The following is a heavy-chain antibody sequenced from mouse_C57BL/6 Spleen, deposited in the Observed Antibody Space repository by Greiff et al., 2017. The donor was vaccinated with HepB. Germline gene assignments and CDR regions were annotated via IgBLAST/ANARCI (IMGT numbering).Heavy chain of an antibody. CDR3: TDYYGSSGPQYYFDY. J-gene: IGHJ2*01. V-gene: IGHV1-15*01. CDR2: IDPETSGT. D-gene: IGHD1-1*01. Sequence: QVQLQQSGAELVRPGASVTLSCKASGYTFTDYEMHWVKQTPVHGLEWIGAIDPETSGTAYNQKFKGKAILTADKSSSTAYMELRSLTSEDSAVYYCTDYYGSSGPQYYFDYWGQGTTLTVSS. CDR1: GYTFTDYE.